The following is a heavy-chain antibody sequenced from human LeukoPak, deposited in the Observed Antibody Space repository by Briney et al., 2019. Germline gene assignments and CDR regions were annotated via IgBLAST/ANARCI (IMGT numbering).Heavy chain of an antibody. Sequence: PSQTLSLTCTVSGGSISSGSYSWSWIRQPAGKGLEWIGRIYTSGSTNYNPSLKSRVTITVETTKKQFSLKLSSVTAADTAVYYCARLYYDFWSPQDWFDPWGKGTLVTVSS. CDR3: ARLYYDFWSPQDWFDP. CDR1: GGSISSGSYS. CDR2: IYTSGST. D-gene: IGHD3-3*01. J-gene: IGHJ5*02. V-gene: IGHV4-61*02.